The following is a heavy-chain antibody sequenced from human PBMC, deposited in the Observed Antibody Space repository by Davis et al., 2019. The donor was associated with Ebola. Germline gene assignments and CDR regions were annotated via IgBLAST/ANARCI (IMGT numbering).Heavy chain of an antibody. D-gene: IGHD3-16*01. V-gene: IGHV3-23*01. CDR3: ANLIQGVGGAMNN. J-gene: IGHJ4*02. Sequence: GESLKISCAASGFTFSSYAMSWVRQAPGKGLEWVSAISGHGGSTYHADSVKGRFTISRENSKNTLYLQMNSLRTEDTALYYCANLIQGVGGAMNNWGQGTLVIVSS. CDR1: GFTFSSYA. CDR2: ISGHGGST.